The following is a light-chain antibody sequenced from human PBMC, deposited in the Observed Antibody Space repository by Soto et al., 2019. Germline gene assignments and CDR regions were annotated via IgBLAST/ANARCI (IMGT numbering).Light chain of an antibody. V-gene: IGLV1-40*01. Sequence: QSVLTQPPSVSGAPGQWITISCTGSSSNIGAGYDVHWYQQLPGTAPKLLIYGNSNRPSGVADRFSGSKSGTSASLAITGLEAEDEAEYYYQSYDSSRSVVFGGGTKVTVL. CDR2: GNS. CDR1: SSNIGAGYD. CDR3: QSYDSSRSVV. J-gene: IGLJ2*01.